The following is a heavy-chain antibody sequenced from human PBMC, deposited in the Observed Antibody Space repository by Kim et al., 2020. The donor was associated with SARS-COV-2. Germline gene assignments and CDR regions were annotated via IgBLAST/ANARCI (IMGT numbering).Heavy chain of an antibody. D-gene: IGHD2-15*01. CDR1: GGSFSGYY. Sequence: SETLSLTCAVYGGSFSGYYWSWIRQPPGKGLEWIGEINHSGSTNYNPSLKSRVTISVDTSKNQFSLKLSSVTAADTAVYYCARAPVGGTEGLDYWGQGTLVTVSS. V-gene: IGHV4-34*01. CDR3: ARAPVGGTEGLDY. CDR2: INHSGST. J-gene: IGHJ4*02.